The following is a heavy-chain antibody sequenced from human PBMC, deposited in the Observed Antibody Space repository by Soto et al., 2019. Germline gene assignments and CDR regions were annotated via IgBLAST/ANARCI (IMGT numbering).Heavy chain of an antibody. CDR1: GGSISSGGYY. V-gene: IGHV4-31*03. D-gene: IGHD2-15*01. CDR3: ARVRYCSGGSCYPHYYFDY. J-gene: IGHJ4*02. Sequence: SETLSLTCTVSGGSISSGGYYWSWIRQHPGKGLEWIGYIYYSGSTYYNPSLKSRVTISVDTSKNQFSLKLSSVTAADTAVYYCARVRYCSGGSCYPHYYFDYWGQGTLVTVSS. CDR2: IYYSGST.